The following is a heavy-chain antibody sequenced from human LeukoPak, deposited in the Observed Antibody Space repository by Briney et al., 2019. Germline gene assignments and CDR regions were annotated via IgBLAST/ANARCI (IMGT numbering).Heavy chain of an antibody. CDR1: GFTFSAYA. CDR3: ARDLHYYVAMDV. V-gene: IGHV3-23*01. CDR2: IGSDNKP. D-gene: IGHD3-10*02. J-gene: IGHJ6*02. Sequence: GGSLRLSCDASGFTFSAYAMTWVRQAPGQGLEWVSSIGSDNKPHYSESVKGRFAISRDNSKSMLFLQLNSLRAEDTALYYCARDLHYYVAMDVRGQGTTVTVSS.